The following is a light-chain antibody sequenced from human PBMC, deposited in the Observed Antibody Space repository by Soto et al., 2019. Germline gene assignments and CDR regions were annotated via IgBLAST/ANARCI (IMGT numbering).Light chain of an antibody. CDR3: CSYAGDYTDV. J-gene: IGLJ1*01. CDR1: TSDVGSYSF. V-gene: IGLV2-11*01. CDR2: DVS. Sequence: QSALTQPRSVSGSPGQSVTISCTGTTSDVGSYSFVSWYQHHPGKGPKLLIYDVSNRPSGVPDRFSASKSGNTASLAISGLQAQDEAVYYCCSYAGDYTDVFGTGTKLTVL.